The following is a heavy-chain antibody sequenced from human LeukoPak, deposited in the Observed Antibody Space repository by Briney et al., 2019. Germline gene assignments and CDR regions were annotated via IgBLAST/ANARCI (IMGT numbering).Heavy chain of an antibody. CDR2: ISPSTSYI. D-gene: IGHD1-26*01. CDR3: AKDLSAVGTTGFDS. V-gene: IGHV3-21*01. CDR1: GFTFSSFS. J-gene: IGHJ4*02. Sequence: PGESLRLSCAASGFTFSSFSMNWVRQAPGKGLEWVSSISPSTSYIYYADSLKGRFTISRDNAKNSLYLQMNSLRAEDTAVYYCAKDLSAVGTTGFDSWGQGTRVTVSS.